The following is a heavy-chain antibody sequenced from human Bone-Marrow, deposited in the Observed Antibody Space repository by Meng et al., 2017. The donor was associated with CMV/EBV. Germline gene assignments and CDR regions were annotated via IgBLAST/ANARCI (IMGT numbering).Heavy chain of an antibody. V-gene: IGHV1-69*05. CDR3: ARVSVLMVYARLDY. J-gene: IGHJ4*02. D-gene: IGHD2-8*01. CDR1: GGTFSSYA. Sequence: SVKGSCKASGGTFSSYAISWVRQAPGQGLEWMGGIIPIFGTANYAQKFQGRVTITTDESTSTAYMELSSLRSEDTAVYYCARVSVLMVYARLDYWGQGTLVTVSS. CDR2: IIPIFGTA.